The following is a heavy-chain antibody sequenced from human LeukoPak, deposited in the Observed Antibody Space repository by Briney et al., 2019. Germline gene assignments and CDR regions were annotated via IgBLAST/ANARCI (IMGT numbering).Heavy chain of an antibody. Sequence: GGSLRLSCAASGFTFSVYAMSWVRQAPGKGLEWVSSISFSGDNTYYADSVKGRFTISRDNSKNTLYLQMNSLRAEDTAVYYCAKGPRRVSPAAYWGQGTLVTVSS. CDR2: ISFSGDNT. J-gene: IGHJ4*02. CDR1: GFTFSVYA. D-gene: IGHD1-14*01. CDR3: AKGPRRVSPAAY. V-gene: IGHV3-23*01.